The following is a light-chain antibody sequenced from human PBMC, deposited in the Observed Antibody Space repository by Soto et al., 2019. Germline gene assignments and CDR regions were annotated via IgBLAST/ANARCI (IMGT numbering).Light chain of an antibody. Sequence: IVLTQSPGTLSLSPGERATLSCRASQSVSSNYLAWFQQKPGQAPGLLIYAASSRATGIPDRFSGSGSGTDFTLTISRLEPGDFAVYYCQQYGSSPWTFGQGTKV. CDR3: QQYGSSPWT. CDR1: QSVSSNY. J-gene: IGKJ1*01. V-gene: IGKV3-20*01. CDR2: AAS.